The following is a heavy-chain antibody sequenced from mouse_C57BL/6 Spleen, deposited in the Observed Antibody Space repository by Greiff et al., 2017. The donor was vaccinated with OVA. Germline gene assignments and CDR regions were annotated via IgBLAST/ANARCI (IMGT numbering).Heavy chain of an antibody. CDR3: ARTCYGSSYRYFDV. CDR1: GYTFTSYG. CDR2: IYPRSGNA. J-gene: IGHJ1*03. D-gene: IGHD1-1*01. Sequence: QVQLQQSGAELARPGASVKLSCKASGYTFTSYGISWVKQRTGQGLEWIGEIYPRSGNAYYNEKFKGKATLTADKSSSTAYRELRSLTSEDSAVYFCARTCYGSSYRYFDVWGTGTTVTVSS. V-gene: IGHV1-81*01.